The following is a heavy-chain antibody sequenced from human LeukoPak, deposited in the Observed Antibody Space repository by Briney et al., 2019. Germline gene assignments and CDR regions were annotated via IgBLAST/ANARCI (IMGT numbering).Heavy chain of an antibody. J-gene: IGHJ6*03. CDR2: SNHSGST. CDR3: ARGEYSSSSRYYYMDV. Sequence: PSETLSLTCAVYGGSFSGYYWSWIRQPPGKGLEWIGESNHSGSTNYNPSLKSRVTISVDTSKNQFSLKLSSVTAADTAVYYCARGEYSSSSRYYYMDVWGKGTTVTVSS. D-gene: IGHD6-6*01. V-gene: IGHV4-34*01. CDR1: GGSFSGYY.